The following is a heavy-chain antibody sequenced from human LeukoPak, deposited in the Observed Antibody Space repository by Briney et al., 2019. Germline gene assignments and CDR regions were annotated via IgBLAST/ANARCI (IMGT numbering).Heavy chain of an antibody. CDR3: ARGIGVRYCSGGSCYLISVGMDV. CDR2: INHSGST. V-gene: IGHV4-34*01. Sequence: SEPLSLTCAVYGGSFSGYYWSWIRQPPGKGLEWIGEINHSGSTNYNPSLKSRVTISVDTSKNQFSLKLSSVTAADTAVYYCARGIGVRYCSGGSCYLISVGMDVWGQGTTVTVSS. CDR1: GGSFSGYY. D-gene: IGHD2-15*01. J-gene: IGHJ6*02.